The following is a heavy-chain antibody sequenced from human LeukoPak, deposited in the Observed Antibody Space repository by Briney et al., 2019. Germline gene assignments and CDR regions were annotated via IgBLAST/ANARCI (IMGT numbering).Heavy chain of an antibody. Sequence: ASVKVSCKASGGTFSSYAISWVRQAPGQGLEWMGGIIPIFGTANYAQKFQGRVTITADKSTSTAYMELSSLRSEDTAVYYCASSGYSSGWYDYWGQGTLVTVSS. D-gene: IGHD6-19*01. CDR1: GGTFSSYA. CDR3: ASSGYSSGWYDY. V-gene: IGHV1-69*06. J-gene: IGHJ4*02. CDR2: IIPIFGTA.